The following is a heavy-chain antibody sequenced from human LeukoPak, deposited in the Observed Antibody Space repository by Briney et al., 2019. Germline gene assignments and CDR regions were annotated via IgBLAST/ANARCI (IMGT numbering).Heavy chain of an antibody. Sequence: SETLSLTCTVSGGSISSYYWSWIRQPPGKGLEWIGYIYYTGSTNYNPSLKSRATISVDTSKSQFSLKLSSVTAADTAVYYCARAGGFTGGYIFWGQGTLVTVSS. V-gene: IGHV4-59*01. D-gene: IGHD2-8*02. J-gene: IGHJ4*02. CDR2: IYYTGST. CDR1: GGSISSYY. CDR3: ARAGGFTGGYIF.